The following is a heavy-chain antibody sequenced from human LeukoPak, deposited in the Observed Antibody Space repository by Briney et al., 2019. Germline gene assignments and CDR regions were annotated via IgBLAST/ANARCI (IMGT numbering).Heavy chain of an antibody. CDR3: ARDGSGFYYYYYMDV. D-gene: IGHD6-25*01. Sequence: GGSLRLSCAASGFTFTDYSMTWVRQAPGKGLEWVASISTVSTYTFYSDSVKGRASVTRDNAKNMLYLQMSSLSADDTAVYYCARDGSGFYYYYYMDVWGRGTTVTVS. J-gene: IGHJ6*03. V-gene: IGHV3-21*06. CDR2: ISTVSTYT. CDR1: GFTFTDYS.